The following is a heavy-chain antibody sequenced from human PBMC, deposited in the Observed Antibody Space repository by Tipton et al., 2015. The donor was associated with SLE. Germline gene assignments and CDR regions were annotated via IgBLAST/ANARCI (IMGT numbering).Heavy chain of an antibody. D-gene: IGHD3-22*01. Sequence: SLRLSCAASAFTFSSYAMHWVRQAPGKGLEWVAVISYDGSNKYYADSVKGRFTISRDNSKNTLYLQMNSLRAEDTAVYYCAREEVITTAFDIWGQGTMVTVSS. CDR1: AFTFSSYA. CDR2: ISYDGSNK. J-gene: IGHJ3*02. CDR3: AREEVITTAFDI. V-gene: IGHV3-30*04.